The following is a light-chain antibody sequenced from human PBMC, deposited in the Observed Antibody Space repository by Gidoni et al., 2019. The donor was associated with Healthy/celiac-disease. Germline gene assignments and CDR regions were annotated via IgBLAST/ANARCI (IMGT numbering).Light chain of an antibody. CDR2: EVS. V-gene: IGLV2-14*01. Sequence: QSALTQPASVSGSPGQSITISCTGTSGDVGGYNYVSWYQQHPGKAPKLMIYEVSNRPSGVSNRFSGSKSGITASLTISGLQAEDEADYYCSSYTSSSTVVFGGGTKLTVL. J-gene: IGLJ2*01. CDR3: SSYTSSSTVV. CDR1: SGDVGGYNY.